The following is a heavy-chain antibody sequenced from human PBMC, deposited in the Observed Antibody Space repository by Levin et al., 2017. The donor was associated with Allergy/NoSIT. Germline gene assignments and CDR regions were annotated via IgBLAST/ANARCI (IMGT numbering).Heavy chain of an antibody. D-gene: IGHD1-26*01. CDR2: ITGSGGST. CDR1: GFTFSNCA. Sequence: PGGSLRLSCAASGFTFSNCAMSWVRQAPAKGLEWVSGITGSGGSTYYADSVKGRFTISRDNSKNTLYLQMNSLRAEDTAVYYCAKSSGSYPNWFDPWGQGTLVTVSS. J-gene: IGHJ5*02. V-gene: IGHV3-23*01. CDR3: AKSSGSYPNWFDP.